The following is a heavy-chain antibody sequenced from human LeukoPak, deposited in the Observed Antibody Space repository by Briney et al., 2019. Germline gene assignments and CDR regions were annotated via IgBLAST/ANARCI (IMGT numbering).Heavy chain of an antibody. CDR2: ISAYNGNT. CDR1: GYTFTSYG. D-gene: IGHD4-11*01. J-gene: IGHJ4*02. CDR3: ARDPRWATVTTFFDY. Sequence: ASVKVSCKASGYTFTSYGISWVRQAPGQGLEWMGWISAYNGNTNYAQKLQGRVTMTTDTSTSTAYMELRNLRSDDTAVYYCARDPRWATVTTFFDYWGQGTLVTVSS. V-gene: IGHV1-18*01.